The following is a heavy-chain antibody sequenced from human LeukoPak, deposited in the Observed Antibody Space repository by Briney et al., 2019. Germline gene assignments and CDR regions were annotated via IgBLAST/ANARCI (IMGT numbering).Heavy chain of an antibody. CDR3: ANETRGGSSWYSLAS. Sequence: PSETLSLTCAVSGGSISSSNWWSWVRQPPGKGLEWIGEIYHSGSTKYNPSLKSRVTISVQKSKNQFSLKLTSVTAADTAVYYCANETRGGSSWYSLASWGQGVLVTVSS. D-gene: IGHD6-13*01. V-gene: IGHV4-4*02. CDR1: GGSISSSNW. J-gene: IGHJ5*02. CDR2: IYHSGST.